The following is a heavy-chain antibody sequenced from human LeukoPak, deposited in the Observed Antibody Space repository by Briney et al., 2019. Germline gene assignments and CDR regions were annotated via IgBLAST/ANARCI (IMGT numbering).Heavy chain of an antibody. V-gene: IGHV3-72*01. Sequence: GGPLRLSCAASGFTLSDHYMDWVRQAPGKGLEWVGRSRDKANSYTTEYAASVKGRFIISRDDSKNSLYLQMNSLETADTAVYFCIRPQGDTWATAAFDIWGRGTKVTVSS. CDR1: GFTLSDHY. J-gene: IGHJ3*02. CDR3: IRPQGDTWATAAFDI. CDR2: SRDKANSYTT. D-gene: IGHD2-21*02.